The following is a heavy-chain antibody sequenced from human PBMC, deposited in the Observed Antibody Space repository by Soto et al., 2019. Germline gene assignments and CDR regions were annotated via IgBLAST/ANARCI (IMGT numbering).Heavy chain of an antibody. CDR1: GFTFSSYG. V-gene: IGHV3-33*06. Sequence: QVQLVESGGGVVQPGRSLRLSCAASGFTFSSYGMHWVRQAPGKGLEWVAVIWYDGSNKYYADSVKGRFTISRDNSKSTLYLQMNSLRAEDTAVYYCAKSGAYYYDSSGYYPLDYWGQGTLVTVSS. J-gene: IGHJ4*02. CDR2: IWYDGSNK. CDR3: AKSGAYYYDSSGYYPLDY. D-gene: IGHD3-22*01.